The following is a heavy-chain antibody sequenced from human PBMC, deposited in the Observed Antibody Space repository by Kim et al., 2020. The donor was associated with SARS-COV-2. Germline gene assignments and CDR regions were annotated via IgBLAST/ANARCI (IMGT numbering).Heavy chain of an antibody. CDR2: INPSGGST. J-gene: IGHJ1*01. CDR3: ARSFGVADSIYLQH. CDR1: GYRFSDYY. V-gene: IGHV1-46*01. D-gene: IGHD3-3*01. Sequence: ASVKVSCKASGYRFSDYYMHWVRQAPGQGLEWMGGINPSGGSTIYAEKFQGRVTMTTDRATRIVYMELSSLRSGDTAVYYCARSFGVADSIYLQHWGQGTLVTVSS.